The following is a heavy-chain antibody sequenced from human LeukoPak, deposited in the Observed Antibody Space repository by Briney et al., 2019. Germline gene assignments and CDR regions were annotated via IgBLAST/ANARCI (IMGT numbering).Heavy chain of an antibody. CDR2: IKSKTDGGTT. CDR3: ATELQGDYGDYVGYYEY. V-gene: IGHV3-15*01. D-gene: IGHD4-17*01. J-gene: IGHJ4*02. Sequence: GGSLRLSCAASGFTLSNAWMSWVRQAPGKGLEWVGCIKSKTDGGTTDFAAPVKGRFIISRDDSKNTLYLQMNNVQAEDTAVYYCATELQGDYGDYVGYYEYWGQGTLVTVSS. CDR1: GFTLSNAW.